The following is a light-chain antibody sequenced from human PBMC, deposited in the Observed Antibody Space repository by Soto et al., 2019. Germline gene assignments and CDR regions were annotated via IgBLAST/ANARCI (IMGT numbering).Light chain of an antibody. CDR3: MQARQTPCT. J-gene: IGKJ1*01. V-gene: IGKV2-28*01. CDR1: QSLLHSNGYNY. CDR2: LGS. Sequence: DIVMTQSPLSLPVTPGEPASISCRSSQSLLHSNGYNYLDWYLQKPGQSPQLLIYLGSNRASGVPDRFSGSGSGTNFTLKITRVEAEDVGVYYCMQARQTPCTFDQETKVQIK.